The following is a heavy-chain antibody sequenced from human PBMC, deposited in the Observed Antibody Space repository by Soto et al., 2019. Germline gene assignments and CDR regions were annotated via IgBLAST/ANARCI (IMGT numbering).Heavy chain of an antibody. CDR3: AKDAGRGGGSAFDC. D-gene: IGHD2-2*01. J-gene: IGHJ4*02. CDR1: GFIFSNYA. Sequence: EVQLLDSGGGLVQPGGSLRLSCAASGFIFSNYAMSWVRQAPGKGLEWVSAISGSGGDTFYVGSVKGRFTISRDNSKNTLSLQMNSLRAEDTATYYWAKDAGRGGGSAFDCWGQGTLVTVSS. V-gene: IGHV3-23*01. CDR2: ISGSGGDT.